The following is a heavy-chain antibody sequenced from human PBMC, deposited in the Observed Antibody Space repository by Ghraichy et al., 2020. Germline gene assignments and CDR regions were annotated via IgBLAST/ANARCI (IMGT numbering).Heavy chain of an antibody. CDR2: IYSGGST. D-gene: IGHD4-23*01. V-gene: IGHV3-53*01. J-gene: IGHJ3*02. CDR1: GFTVSSNY. Sequence: GGSLRLSCAASGFTVSSNYMSWVRQAPGKGLEWVSVIYSGGSTYYADSVKGRFTISRDNSKNTLYLQMNSLRAEDTAVYYCARGAVVTSDAFDIWGQGTMVTVSS. CDR3: ARGAVVTSDAFDI.